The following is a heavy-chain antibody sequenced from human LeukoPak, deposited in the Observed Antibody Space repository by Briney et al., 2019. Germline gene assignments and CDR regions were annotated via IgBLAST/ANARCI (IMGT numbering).Heavy chain of an antibody. Sequence: GGSLRLSCAASGFSFSSYVMHWVRQAPGKGLEWVTLISYDGNDNDYGDSVKGRFTSSRDNSKNTLFLHMTSLRPEDTAVYYCVRDLGATFSYAMDVGGQGTAVIVSS. CDR3: VRDLGATFSYAMDV. J-gene: IGHJ6*02. D-gene: IGHD1-26*01. CDR1: GFSFSSYV. V-gene: IGHV3-30*04. CDR2: ISYDGNDN.